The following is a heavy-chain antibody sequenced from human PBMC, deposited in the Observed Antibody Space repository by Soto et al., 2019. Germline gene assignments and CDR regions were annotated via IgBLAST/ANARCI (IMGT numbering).Heavy chain of an antibody. D-gene: IGHD3-3*01. Sequence: SETLSLTCTVSGGSISSYYWSWIRQPPGKGLEWIGYIYYSGSTNYNPSLKSRVTISVDTSKNQFSLKLSSVTAADTAVYYCARQRWAGYDFWSKGLYYMDVWGKGTTVTVSS. CDR3: ARQRWAGYDFWSKGLYYMDV. CDR2: IYYSGST. J-gene: IGHJ6*03. CDR1: GGSISSYY. V-gene: IGHV4-59*08.